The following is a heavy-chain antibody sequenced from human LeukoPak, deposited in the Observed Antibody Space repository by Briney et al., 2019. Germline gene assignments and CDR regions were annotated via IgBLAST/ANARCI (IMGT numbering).Heavy chain of an antibody. CDR1: GYTFTSYD. CDR3: ARGPPRYDYVWGSYRFLDP. J-gene: IGHJ5*02. Sequence: ASVKVSCKASGYTFTSYDINWVRQATGQGLEWMGWMNPNSGNTGYAQKFQGRVTMTRNTSISTAYMELSSLRSEDTAVYYCARGPPRYDYVWGSYRFLDPWGQGTLVTVSS. D-gene: IGHD3-16*02. CDR2: MNPNSGNT. V-gene: IGHV1-8*01.